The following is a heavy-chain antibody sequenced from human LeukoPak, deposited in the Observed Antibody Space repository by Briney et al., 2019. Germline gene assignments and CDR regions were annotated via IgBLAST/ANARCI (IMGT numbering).Heavy chain of an antibody. CDR1: GGSISSSSYY. Sequence: SETLSLTCTVSGGSISSSSYYWGLIRQPPGKGLEWIGSIYYSGSTYYNPSLKSRVTISVDTSKNQFSLKLSSVTAADTAVYYCARRRLDNWNDVFDYWGQGTLVTVSS. J-gene: IGHJ4*02. CDR2: IYYSGST. V-gene: IGHV4-39*01. D-gene: IGHD1-20*01. CDR3: ARRRLDNWNDVFDY.